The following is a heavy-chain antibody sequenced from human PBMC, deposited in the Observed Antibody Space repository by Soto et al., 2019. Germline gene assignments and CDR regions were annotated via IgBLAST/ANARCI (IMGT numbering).Heavy chain of an antibody. CDR3: ARQQWLVLNAFDI. D-gene: IGHD6-19*01. Sequence: SETLSLTCTVSGGSISSGDYYWSWIRQPPGKGLEWIGSIYYSGSTYYNPSLKSRVTISVDTSKNQFSLKLSSVTAADTAVYYCARQQWLVLNAFDIWGQGTMVTVSS. CDR1: GGSISSGDYY. V-gene: IGHV4-30-4*02. J-gene: IGHJ3*02. CDR2: IYYSGST.